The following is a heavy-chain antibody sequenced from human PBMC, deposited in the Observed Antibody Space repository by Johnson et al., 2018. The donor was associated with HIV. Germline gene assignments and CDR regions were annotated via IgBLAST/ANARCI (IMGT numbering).Heavy chain of an antibody. J-gene: IGHJ3*02. Sequence: QVQLVESGGGLVQPGGSLRLSCAASGFTFSSYAMHWVRQAPGKGLEWVAVISSDGRNKYYADSVKGRFTISRDNSKNTLYLQMNSLRAEDTAVYYCARGGAYCGGDCNAFDIWGQGTMVTVSS. CDR3: ARGGAYCGGDCNAFDI. V-gene: IGHV3-30-3*01. D-gene: IGHD2-21*02. CDR2: ISSDGRNK. CDR1: GFTFSSYA.